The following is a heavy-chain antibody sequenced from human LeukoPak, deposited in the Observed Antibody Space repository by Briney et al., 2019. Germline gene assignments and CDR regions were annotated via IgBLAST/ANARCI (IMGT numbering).Heavy chain of an antibody. D-gene: IGHD5-18*01. Sequence: PSETLSLTCTVSGGSISSSNYYWGWIRQPPGEGLEWIGSIYYSGSTYYNPSLYSRVTISVDMSKNQFSLKLSSVTAADTAVYYCARLTSGYNYPDYFDYWGQGTLVTVSS. CDR1: GGSISSSNYY. CDR2: IYYSGST. V-gene: IGHV4-39*01. CDR3: ARLTSGYNYPDYFDY. J-gene: IGHJ4*02.